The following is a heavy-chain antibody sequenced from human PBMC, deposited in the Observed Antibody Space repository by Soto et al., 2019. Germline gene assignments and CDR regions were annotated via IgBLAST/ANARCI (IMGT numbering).Heavy chain of an antibody. J-gene: IGHJ4*02. Sequence: QVQLVQSGAEVKKPGASVKVSCKASGYTFTSYAMHWVRQAPGQRLEWMGWINAGNGNTKYSQKFQGRVTITRDTSASTAYMELSSLRSEDTAVYYCARAPTMVRGVDYWVQGTLVTVSS. CDR3: ARAPTMVRGVDY. D-gene: IGHD3-10*01. V-gene: IGHV1-3*01. CDR1: GYTFTSYA. CDR2: INAGNGNT.